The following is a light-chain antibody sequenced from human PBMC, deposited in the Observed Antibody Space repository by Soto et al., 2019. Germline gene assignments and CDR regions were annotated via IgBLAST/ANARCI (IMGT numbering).Light chain of an antibody. CDR2: GAS. V-gene: IGKV1-27*01. CDR3: QNYNSAPYT. J-gene: IGKJ2*01. CDR1: QGIGGS. Sequence: DLQMTQSPDFLSASVGDRVTLTCGASQGIGGSLAWYQHKPGEVPKLLIYGASTLFSGVPSRFSGSGSGTLFTLTISSLQPEDLATYYCQNYNSAPYTFGPGTKVDSK.